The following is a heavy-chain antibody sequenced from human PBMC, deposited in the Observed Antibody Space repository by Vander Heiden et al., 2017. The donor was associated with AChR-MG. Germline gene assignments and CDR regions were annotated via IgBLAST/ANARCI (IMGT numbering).Heavy chain of an antibody. J-gene: IGHJ4*02. Sequence: QVQLQQWGAGLLKTSETLSLTCAVYGGSFSGYYWSWIRQPPGKGLEWIGEINHSGSTNYNPSLKSRVTISVDTSKNQFSLKLSSVTAADTAVYYCAREGGSYYFDYWGQGTLVTVSS. V-gene: IGHV4-34*01. CDR1: GGSFSGYY. CDR2: INHSGST. D-gene: IGHD1-26*01. CDR3: AREGGSYYFDY.